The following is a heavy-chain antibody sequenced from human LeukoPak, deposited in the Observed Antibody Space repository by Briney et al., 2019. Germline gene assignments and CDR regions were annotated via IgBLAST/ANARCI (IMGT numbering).Heavy chain of an antibody. Sequence: PGGSLRLSCAASGFTFSSYAMSWVRQAPGKGLEWVSAISGSGGSTYYADSVKGRFTISRDNSKNTLYLQMNSLRAEDTAVYYCAKGYYYDSSGPGGFDYWGQGTLVTVSS. V-gene: IGHV3-23*01. D-gene: IGHD3-22*01. CDR3: AKGYYYDSSGPGGFDY. CDR2: ISGSGGST. CDR1: GFTFSSYA. J-gene: IGHJ4*02.